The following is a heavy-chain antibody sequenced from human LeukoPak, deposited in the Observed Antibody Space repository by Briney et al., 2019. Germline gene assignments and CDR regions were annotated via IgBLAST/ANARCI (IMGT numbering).Heavy chain of an antibody. CDR3: ARRGTYYYDSSGPNEGFDY. J-gene: IGHJ4*02. CDR2: INPSGGST. D-gene: IGHD3-22*01. V-gene: IGHV1-46*01. CDR1: GYTFTSSY. Sequence: ASVKVSCKASGYTFTSSYMHWVRQAPGQGLEWMGIINPSGGSTSYAQKFQGRVTMTRDMSTSTVYMEVSSLRSEDTAVYYCARRGTYYYDSSGPNEGFDYWGQGTLVTVSS.